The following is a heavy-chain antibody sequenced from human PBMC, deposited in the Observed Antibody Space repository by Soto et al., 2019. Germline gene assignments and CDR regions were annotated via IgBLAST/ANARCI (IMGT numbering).Heavy chain of an antibody. CDR3: ASGPLLYYYESSGRDYYYYGMDV. V-gene: IGHV4-59*01. CDR2: IYYSGST. Sequence: SETLSLTCTVSGGSISSYYWSWIRQPPGKGLEWIGYIYYSGSTNYNPSLKSRVTISVDTSKNQFSLKLSSVTAADTAVYYCASGPLLYYYESSGRDYYYYGMDVWGQGATVTVSS. CDR1: GGSISSYY. D-gene: IGHD3-22*01. J-gene: IGHJ6*02.